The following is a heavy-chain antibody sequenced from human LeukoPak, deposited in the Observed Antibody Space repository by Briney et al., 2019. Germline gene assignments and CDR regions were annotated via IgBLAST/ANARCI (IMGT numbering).Heavy chain of an antibody. J-gene: IGHJ4*02. CDR2: ISWDGVST. V-gene: IGHV3-43*01. D-gene: IGHD3-10*01. CDR3: AKDGKLLWFGELSRPYFDY. Sequence: GGSLRLSCAASGFTFDDYSIHWVRQAPGKGLEWVSFISWDGVSTYYADSVKGRFTISRDNSKNTLYLQMNSLRAEDTAVYYCAKDGKLLWFGELSRPYFDYWGQGTLVTVSS. CDR1: GFTFDDYS.